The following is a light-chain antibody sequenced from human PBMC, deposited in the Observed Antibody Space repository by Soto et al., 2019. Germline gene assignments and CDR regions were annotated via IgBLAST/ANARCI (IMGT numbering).Light chain of an antibody. V-gene: IGKV1-33*01. J-gene: IGKJ5*01. CDR2: DAS. CDR3: QQYDNLPIT. CDR1: QDISNY. Sequence: DIQMTQSPSSLSASVGDRVTITCQASQDISNYLNWYQQKPGKAPKLLIYDASNLETGVPSRFSGSGSWTDFTCTISRLQPEDIATYYCQQYDNLPITFGQGTRLEIK.